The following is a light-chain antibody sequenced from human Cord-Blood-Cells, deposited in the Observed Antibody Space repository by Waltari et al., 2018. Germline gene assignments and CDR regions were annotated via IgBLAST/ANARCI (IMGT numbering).Light chain of an antibody. J-gene: IGKJ2*01. V-gene: IGKV3-15*01. CDR1: QSVSSN. Sequence: EIVMTQSPATLSVSPGERATLPCRASQSVSSNLAWYQQKPGQAPRLLIYGASTRATGIPARFSGSGSGTECTLTISSLQSEDFAVYYCQQYNNWPPYTFGQGTKLEIK. CDR2: GAS. CDR3: QQYNNWPPYT.